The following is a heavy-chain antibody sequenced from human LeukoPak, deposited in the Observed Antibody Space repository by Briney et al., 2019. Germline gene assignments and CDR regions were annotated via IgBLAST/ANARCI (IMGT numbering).Heavy chain of an antibody. CDR2: INSDGSST. V-gene: IGHV3-74*01. CDR1: GFTFSSYW. Sequence: GGSLRLSSAASGFTFSSYWMHWVRQAPGKGLMWVSRINSDGSSTSYADSVKGRFTISRDNAKNTLYLQMNSLRAEDTAVYYCARDVSITPRPGRTYYYYYGMDVWGQGTTVTVSS. CDR3: ARDVSITPRPGRTYYYYYGMDV. D-gene: IGHD6-6*01. J-gene: IGHJ6*02.